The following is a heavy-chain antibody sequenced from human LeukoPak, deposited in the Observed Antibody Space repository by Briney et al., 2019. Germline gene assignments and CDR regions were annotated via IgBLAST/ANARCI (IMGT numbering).Heavy chain of an antibody. J-gene: IGHJ5*02. Sequence: SETLSLTCTVSGGSISRSSYYWGWIRQPPGKGLAGIGSVYHTGTTYYSPSLKSRVTISADTSTNQFSLKLTSVTAADTAVYYCARHSVGLSTFDPWGQGTLVTVSS. CDR3: ARHSVGLSTFDP. CDR1: GGSISRSSYY. D-gene: IGHD2/OR15-2a*01. CDR2: VYHTGTT. V-gene: IGHV4-39*01.